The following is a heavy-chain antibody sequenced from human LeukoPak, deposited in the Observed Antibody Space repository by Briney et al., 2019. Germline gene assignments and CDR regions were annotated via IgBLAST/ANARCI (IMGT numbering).Heavy chain of an antibody. CDR3: ARPHSSGWWYFVD. V-gene: IGHV3-74*01. CDR2: INSDGSST. CDR1: GFTFSSHW. Sequence: PGGSLRLSCTASGFTFSSHWMHWVRQAPGKGLVGGSGINSDGSSTTYADSVKGRFTISRDNTKNTLYLQMRSLRAEDTAVYYCARPHSSGWWYFVDWGQGTLVTVSS. J-gene: IGHJ4*02. D-gene: IGHD6-19*01.